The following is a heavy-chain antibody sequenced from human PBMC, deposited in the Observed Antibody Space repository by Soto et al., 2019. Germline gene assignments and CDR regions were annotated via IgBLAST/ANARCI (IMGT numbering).Heavy chain of an antibody. Sequence: GGSLRLSCAASGFTFSSYSMNWVRQAPGKGLEWVSSISSSNSDIYYADSVKGRFTISRDNAKNSLYLQMNSLRAEDTAVYYCARDRAPKGLELYYWGQGTLGTVSS. CDR1: GFTFSSYS. D-gene: IGHD1-7*01. V-gene: IGHV3-21*01. J-gene: IGHJ4*02. CDR3: ARDRAPKGLELYY. CDR2: ISSSNSDI.